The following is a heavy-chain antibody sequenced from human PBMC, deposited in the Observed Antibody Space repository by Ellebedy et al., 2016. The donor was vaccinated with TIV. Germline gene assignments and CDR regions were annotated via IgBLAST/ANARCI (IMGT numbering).Heavy chain of an antibody. Sequence: MPSETLSLTCTVSGDSISTYYWSWIRQPPGKGLEWIGYIYHTGSTTYNPSLKRRVTISVDVSTNHFSLRLTSVTAADTAVYYCARDSQSAWFGRPRHYFDHWGQGALVTVSS. D-gene: IGHD3-10*01. J-gene: IGHJ4*02. CDR3: ARDSQSAWFGRPRHYFDH. CDR2: IYHTGST. CDR1: GDSISTYY. V-gene: IGHV4-59*01.